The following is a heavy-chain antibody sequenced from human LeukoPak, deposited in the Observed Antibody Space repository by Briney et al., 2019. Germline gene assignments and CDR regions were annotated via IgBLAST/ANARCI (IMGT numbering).Heavy chain of an antibody. CDR1: GGSISSSNW. CDR3: ARTGYCSSTSCYLLDY. V-gene: IGHV4-4*02. Sequence: SGTLSLTCAVSGGSISSSNWWSWVRQPPGQGLEWIGEIYHSGSTNYNPSLKSRVTISVDKSKNQFSLKLSSVTAADTAVYYCARTGYCSSTSCYLLDYWGQGTLVTVSS. D-gene: IGHD2-2*01. J-gene: IGHJ4*02. CDR2: IYHSGST.